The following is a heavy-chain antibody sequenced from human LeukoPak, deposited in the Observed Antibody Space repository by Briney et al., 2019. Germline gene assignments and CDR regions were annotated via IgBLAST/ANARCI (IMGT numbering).Heavy chain of an antibody. D-gene: IGHD6-13*01. CDR2: IWSDGINK. Sequence: GGSLRLSCAASGFTFSNYGIHWVRQAPGKGLEWVAVIWSDGINKYYVDSVKGRFTISRDNSKNTLYLQMNSLRADDTAVYYCARSTYSGSSYYFDYWGQGSLVTVSS. V-gene: IGHV3-33*01. CDR3: ARSTYSGSSYYFDY. CDR1: GFTFSNYG. J-gene: IGHJ4*02.